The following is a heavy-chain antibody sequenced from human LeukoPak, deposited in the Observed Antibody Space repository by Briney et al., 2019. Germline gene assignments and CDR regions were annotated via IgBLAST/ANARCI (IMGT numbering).Heavy chain of an antibody. CDR3: ARGMKQQLFYYYYGMDV. CDR1: GFTFSSYS. J-gene: IGHJ6*02. Sequence: PGGSLRLSCAASGFTFSSYSMNWVRQAPGKGLEWVSSISSSSSYIYYADSVKGRFTISRDNAKNSLYLQMNSLRAEDTAVYYCARGMKQQLFYYYYGMDVWGQGTTVTVSS. CDR2: ISSSSSYI. V-gene: IGHV3-21*01. D-gene: IGHD6-13*01.